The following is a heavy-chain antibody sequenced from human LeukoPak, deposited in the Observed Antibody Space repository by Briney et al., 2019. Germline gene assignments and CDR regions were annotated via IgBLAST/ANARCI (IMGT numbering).Heavy chain of an antibody. Sequence: SETLSLTCAVSGYSISSGYYWGWIRQPPGKGLEWIGYIYYSGSTNYNPSLKSRVTISVDTSKNQFSLKLSSVTAADTAVYYCARGRWLQADAFDIWGQGTMVTVSS. D-gene: IGHD5-24*01. CDR2: IYYSGST. CDR3: ARGRWLQADAFDI. V-gene: IGHV4-61*01. J-gene: IGHJ3*02. CDR1: GYSISSGYY.